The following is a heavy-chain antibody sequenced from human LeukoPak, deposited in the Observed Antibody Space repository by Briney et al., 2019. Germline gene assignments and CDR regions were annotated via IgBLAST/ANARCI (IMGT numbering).Heavy chain of an antibody. CDR1: GGTFSSYA. D-gene: IGHD1-26*01. CDR2: IIPILGIA. J-gene: IGHJ4*02. V-gene: IGHV1-69*04. CDR3: ARVGATYYFDY. Sequence: SVKVSCKASGGTFSSYAISWVRQAPGQGLEWMGRIIPILGIANYAQKFQGRVTITADKSTSTAYMELSSLRSEDTAVYYCARVGATYYFDYWGQGTLVTVSS.